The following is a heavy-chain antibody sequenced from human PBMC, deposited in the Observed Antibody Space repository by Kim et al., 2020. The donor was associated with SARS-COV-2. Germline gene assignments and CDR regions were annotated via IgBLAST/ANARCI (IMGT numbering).Heavy chain of an antibody. CDR3: ARLSVPADAFDI. V-gene: IGHV4-34*01. Sequence: SETLSLTCAVYGGSFSGYYWSWIRQPPGKGLEWIGEINHSGSTNYNPSLKSRVTISVDTSKNQFSLKLSSVTAADTAVYYCARLSVPADAFDIWGQGTMV. CDR2: INHSGST. D-gene: IGHD2-2*01. CDR1: GGSFSGYY. J-gene: IGHJ3*02.